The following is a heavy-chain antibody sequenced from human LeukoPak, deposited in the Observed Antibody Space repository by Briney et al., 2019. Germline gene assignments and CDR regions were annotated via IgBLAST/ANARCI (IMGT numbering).Heavy chain of an antibody. D-gene: IGHD3-16*01. CDR3: ARAVDVADY. J-gene: IGHJ4*02. V-gene: IGHV3-7*01. Sequence: GGSLRLSCVASGFIFTDRWMSWVRQAPGKGLDWVANIKEDESAKFYADSVRGRFTISRDNAKNSAYLEMNNLRVEDTAVYYCARAVDVADYWGRGTLVTVSS. CDR1: GFIFTDRW. CDR2: IKEDESAK.